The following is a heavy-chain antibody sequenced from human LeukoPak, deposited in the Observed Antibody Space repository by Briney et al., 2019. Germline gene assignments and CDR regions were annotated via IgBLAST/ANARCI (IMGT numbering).Heavy chain of an antibody. CDR2: INSNGGST. Sequence: GGSLRLSCAASGFTFSSYAMHWVRQAPGKGLEYISAINSNGGSTYYANSLKGRFTISRDNSKNTLYLQMGSLRAEDMAVYYCARDHYYYGMDVWGQGTTVTVSS. CDR1: GFTFSSYA. CDR3: ARDHYYYGMDV. J-gene: IGHJ6*02. V-gene: IGHV3-64*01.